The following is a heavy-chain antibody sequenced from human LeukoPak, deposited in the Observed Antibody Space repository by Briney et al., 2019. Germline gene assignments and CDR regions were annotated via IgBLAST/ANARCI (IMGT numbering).Heavy chain of an antibody. D-gene: IGHD7-27*01. CDR1: GFTFDDYA. J-gene: IGHJ4*02. Sequence: GGSLRLSCAASGFTFDDYAMHWVRQAPGKGLEWVSGISWNSGSIGYADSVTGRFTISRDNAKNSLYLQMNSLTAEDTAVYYCVRESFSRGDFNWGQGTLVSVSS. V-gene: IGHV3-9*01. CDR2: ISWNSGSI. CDR3: VRESFSRGDFN.